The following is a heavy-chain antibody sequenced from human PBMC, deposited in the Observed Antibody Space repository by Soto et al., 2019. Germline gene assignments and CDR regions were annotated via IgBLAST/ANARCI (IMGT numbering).Heavy chain of an antibody. Sequence: QVQLVESGGGVVQPGGSLKLSCVASGFTFSNYGMHWVRQAPGKGLEWVAMTWYDGSNKYYADSVKDRFTISRDNSRNTLYLQMNSLRDEDSAVYYCATELNDMQAFDIWGQGTMGTVSS. CDR1: GFTFSNYG. V-gene: IGHV3-33*01. CDR3: ATELNDMQAFDI. D-gene: IGHD1-1*01. J-gene: IGHJ3*02. CDR2: TWYDGSNK.